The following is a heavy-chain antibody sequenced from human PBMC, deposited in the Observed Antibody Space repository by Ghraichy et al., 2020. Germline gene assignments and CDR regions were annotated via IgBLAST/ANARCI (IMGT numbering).Heavy chain of an antibody. Sequence: GGSLRLSCAASGFPFSSYAMSWVRQTPGKGLELLSAMYGGGVGTYYAESVKARFTISRDNSNNTLYLQTNSLRADETAVDYCVKNGGMETGNYDFAYGGQGTQLTVS. J-gene: IGHJ4*02. CDR1: GFPFSSYA. CDR2: MYGGGVGT. CDR3: VKNGGMETGNYDFAY. D-gene: IGHD1-7*01. V-gene: IGHV3-23*01.